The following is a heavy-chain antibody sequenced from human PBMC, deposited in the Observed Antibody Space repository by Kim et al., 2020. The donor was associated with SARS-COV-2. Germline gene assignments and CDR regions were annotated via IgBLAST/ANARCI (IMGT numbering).Heavy chain of an antibody. J-gene: IGHJ5*02. D-gene: IGHD2-8*01. CDR3: ARRPPGPSMGWFDP. Sequence: SETLSLTCTVSGGSISSSSYYWGWIRQPPGKGLEWIGSIYYSGSTYYNPSLKSRVTISVDTSKNQFSLKLSSVTAADTAVYYCARRPPGPSMGWFDPWGQGTLVTVSS. V-gene: IGHV4-39*01. CDR2: IYYSGST. CDR1: GGSISSSSYY.